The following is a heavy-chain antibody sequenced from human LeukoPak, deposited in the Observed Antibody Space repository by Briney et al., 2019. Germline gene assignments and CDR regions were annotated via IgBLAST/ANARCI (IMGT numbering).Heavy chain of an antibody. CDR1: GFTFSNDW. CDR3: ARDVGGDI. D-gene: IGHD3-10*01. J-gene: IGHJ3*02. Sequence: PGGSLRLSCAASGFTFSNDWMHWVRRAPGKGLVWVSRINSDGSTTTYADSVKGQFTISRDNAKNTLYLQMNSLRAEDTAVYYCARDVGGDIWGQGTLVTVSS. V-gene: IGHV3-74*01. CDR2: INSDGSTT.